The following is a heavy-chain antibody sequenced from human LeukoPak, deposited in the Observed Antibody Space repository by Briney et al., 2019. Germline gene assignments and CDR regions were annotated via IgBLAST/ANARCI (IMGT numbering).Heavy chain of an antibody. CDR3: ARVRGRCSGNNCYSEDHYYYMDV. CDR1: GYTFTGYY. CDR2: IIPIFGTA. D-gene: IGHD2-15*01. V-gene: IGHV1-69*13. J-gene: IGHJ6*03. Sequence: ASVKVSCKASGYTFTGYYMHWVRQAPGQGLEWMGGIIPIFGTANYAQKFQGRVTITADESTSTAYMELSSLRSEDTAVYYCARVRGRCSGNNCYSEDHYYYMDVWGKGTTVTIS.